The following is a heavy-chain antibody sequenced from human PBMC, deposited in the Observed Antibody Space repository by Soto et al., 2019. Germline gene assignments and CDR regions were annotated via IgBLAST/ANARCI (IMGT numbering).Heavy chain of an antibody. J-gene: IGHJ4*02. D-gene: IGHD3-22*01. Sequence: GGSLRLSCAASGFSFSSFAMSWVRQAPGKGLEWVSVISDRDGSTYFADSVKGRFTISRDDSKSTLYLQMNGLRGDDTAIYYSAKAIRDYYAPSDYWGQGPQVTVSS. V-gene: IGHV3-23*01. CDR2: ISDRDGST. CDR1: GFSFSSFA. CDR3: AKAIRDYYAPSDY.